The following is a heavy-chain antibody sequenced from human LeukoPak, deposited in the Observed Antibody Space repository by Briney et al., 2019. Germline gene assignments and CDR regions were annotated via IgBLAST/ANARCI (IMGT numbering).Heavy chain of an antibody. CDR3: ARGGTVTTFFDY. J-gene: IGHJ4*02. V-gene: IGHV4-59*01. CDR2: IYNSETI. Sequence: SETLSLTCTVSGGSINSYYWSWIRQPPGKGLEWIGYIYNSETINYNPSLTSRVTISLDTSKNQVSLKLTSVTAADTAVYYCARGGTVTTFFDYWGQGTLVTVSS. CDR1: GGSINSYY. D-gene: IGHD4-11*01.